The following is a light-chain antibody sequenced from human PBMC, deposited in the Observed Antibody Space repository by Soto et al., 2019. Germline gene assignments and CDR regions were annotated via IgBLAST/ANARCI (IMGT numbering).Light chain of an antibody. CDR3: QHYQTLPLT. J-gene: IGKJ4*01. Sequence: DIPMTQSPSSLSASVGDRVTITCQASQYISNYLNWYQQKPGKAPKVLIYDASNLETGVPSRFNGSGSGTDFTFTINSLQPGDIATYYCQHYQTLPLTFGGGTKVEIK. V-gene: IGKV1-33*01. CDR2: DAS. CDR1: QYISNY.